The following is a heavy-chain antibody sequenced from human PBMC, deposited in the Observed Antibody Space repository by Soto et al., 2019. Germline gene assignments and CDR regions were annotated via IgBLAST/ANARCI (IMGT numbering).Heavy chain of an antibody. V-gene: IGHV4-30-2*01. Sequence: SETLSLTCAVSGGSISSGGYSWGWIRQPPGKGLEWIGYIYHSGSTYYNPSLKSRVTISVDRSKNQFSLKLSSVTAADTAVYYCAGGIAARPLGYWGQGTLVTVSS. CDR1: GGSISSGGYS. CDR3: AGGIAARPLGY. CDR2: IYHSGST. J-gene: IGHJ4*02. D-gene: IGHD6-6*01.